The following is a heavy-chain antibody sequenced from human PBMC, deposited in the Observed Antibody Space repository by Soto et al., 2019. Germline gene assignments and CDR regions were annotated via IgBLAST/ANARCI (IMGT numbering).Heavy chain of an antibody. V-gene: IGHV4-34*01. D-gene: IGHD3-9*01. CDR3: ARGRSGLRYFDWPPGFDY. CDR2: INHSGST. CDR1: GGSFSGYY. Sequence: QVQLQQWGAGLLKPSETLSLTCAVYGGSFSGYYWSWIRQPPGKGLEWIGEINHSGSTNYNPSLKSRVTISVYTSKNQFSLKLSSVTAADTAVYYCARGRSGLRYFDWPPGFDYWGQGTLVTVSS. J-gene: IGHJ4*02.